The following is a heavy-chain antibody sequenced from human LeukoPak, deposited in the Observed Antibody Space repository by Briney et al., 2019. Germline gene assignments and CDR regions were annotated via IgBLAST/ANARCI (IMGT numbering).Heavy chain of an antibody. Sequence: GGSLRLSCAASGFTVSSNYMSWARQAPGKGLEWVSVIYSGGSTYYADSVKGRFTISRDNSKNTLYLQMNSLRAEDAAVYYCARVHGLTAAAGPRDYWGQGTLVTVSS. CDR2: IYSGGST. CDR3: ARVHGLTAAAGPRDY. CDR1: GFTVSSNY. J-gene: IGHJ4*02. V-gene: IGHV3-66*02. D-gene: IGHD6-13*01.